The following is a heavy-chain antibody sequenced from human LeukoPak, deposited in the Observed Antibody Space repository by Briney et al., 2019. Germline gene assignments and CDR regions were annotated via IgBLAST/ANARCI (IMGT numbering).Heavy chain of an antibody. V-gene: IGHV3-20*04. CDR1: GFTFDDYG. J-gene: IGHJ4*02. CDR3: ARLSGPGSGWTTLDY. D-gene: IGHD6-19*01. Sequence: GGSLRLSCAASGFTFDDYGMSWVRHAPGKGLEWVSDINWNGGSTGYTDSVKGRITISRDTAKNSLYLQMNSLRAEDTALYYCARLSGPGSGWTTLDYWGQGTLVTVSS. CDR2: INWNGGST.